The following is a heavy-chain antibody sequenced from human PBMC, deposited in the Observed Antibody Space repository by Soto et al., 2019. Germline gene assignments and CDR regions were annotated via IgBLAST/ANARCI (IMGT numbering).Heavy chain of an antibody. CDR2: ISSSSSYI. J-gene: IGHJ4*02. CDR1: GFTFSSYS. D-gene: IGHD3-3*01. CDR3: AREDDFWSGYLDY. V-gene: IGHV3-21*01. Sequence: GGSLRLSGAASGFTFSSYSMNWVRQAPGKGLEWVSSISSSSSYIYYADSVKGRFTISRDNAKNSLYLQMNSLRAEDTAVYYCAREDDFWSGYLDYWGQGTLVTVSS.